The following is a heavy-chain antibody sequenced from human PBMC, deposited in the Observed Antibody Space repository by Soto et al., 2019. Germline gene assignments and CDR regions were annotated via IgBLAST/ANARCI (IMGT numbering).Heavy chain of an antibody. J-gene: IGHJ6*02. CDR2: ISAYNGNT. CDR3: ARGGDYDILTGYYIIHYYYGMDV. D-gene: IGHD3-9*01. CDR1: GYTFTSYG. Sequence: QVQLVQSGAEVKKPGASVKVSCKASGYTFTSYGISWVRQAPGQGLEWMGWISAYNGNTNYAQKLQGRVTMTTDTSTSTASMELRSLRSDDTAVYYCARGGDYDILTGYYIIHYYYGMDVWGQGTTVTVSS. V-gene: IGHV1-18*01.